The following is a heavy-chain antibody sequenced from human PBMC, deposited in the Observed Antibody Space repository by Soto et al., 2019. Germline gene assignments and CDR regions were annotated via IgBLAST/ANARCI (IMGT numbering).Heavy chain of an antibody. CDR1: GYTFTSYW. V-gene: IGHV5-51*01. Sequence: LKISCKGSGYTFTSYWIGWVRQMPGEGLEWMGVIYPSDSDIRYSPSFQGKVTISADKSITTAYLQWSSLKAADTAMYYCVRSGTSSGRFSDYWGQGTLVTVSS. CDR2: IYPSDSDI. D-gene: IGHD2-15*01. CDR3: VRSGTSSGRFSDY. J-gene: IGHJ4*02.